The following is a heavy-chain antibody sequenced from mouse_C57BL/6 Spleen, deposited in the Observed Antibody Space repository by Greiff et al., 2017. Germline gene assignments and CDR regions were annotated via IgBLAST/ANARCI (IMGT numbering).Heavy chain of an antibody. CDR3: ARRYYGWDYGAMDY. D-gene: IGHD1-1*01. Sequence: EVKLMESGPELVKPGASVKISCKASGYSFTDYNMNWVKQSNGKSLEWIGVINPNYGTTSYNQKFKGKATLTVDQSSSTAYMQLNSLTSEDSAVYYCARRYYGWDYGAMDYWGQGTSVTVSS. V-gene: IGHV1-39*01. CDR1: GYSFTDYN. CDR2: INPNYGTT. J-gene: IGHJ4*01.